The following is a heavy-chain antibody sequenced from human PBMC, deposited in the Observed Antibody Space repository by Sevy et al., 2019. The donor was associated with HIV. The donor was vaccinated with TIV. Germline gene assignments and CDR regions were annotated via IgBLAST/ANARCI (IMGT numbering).Heavy chain of an antibody. Sequence: SETLSLTCTVSGVSISSYYWSWIRQPAGKGLEWIGRIYTSGSTNYNPSLKSRVTMSVDTSKNQFSLKLSSVTAADTAVYYCARDWRNRQQLGFDAFDIWGQGTMVTVSS. CDR3: ARDWRNRQQLGFDAFDI. D-gene: IGHD6-13*01. CDR1: GVSISSYY. CDR2: IYTSGST. V-gene: IGHV4-4*07. J-gene: IGHJ3*02.